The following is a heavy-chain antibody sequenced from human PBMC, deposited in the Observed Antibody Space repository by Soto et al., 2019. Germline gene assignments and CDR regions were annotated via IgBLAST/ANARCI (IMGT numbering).Heavy chain of an antibody. Sequence: GGSLRLSCAASGFTFSSYGMHWVRPAPDKGLEWVAVISYDGSNKYYADSVKGRFTISRDNSKNTLYLQMNSLRAEDTAVYYCAKDITPWSSWPRYEDYGMDVWGQGTTVNVSS. J-gene: IGHJ6*02. CDR3: AKDITPWSSWPRYEDYGMDV. CDR2: ISYDGSNK. CDR1: GFTFSSYG. V-gene: IGHV3-30*18. D-gene: IGHD6-13*01.